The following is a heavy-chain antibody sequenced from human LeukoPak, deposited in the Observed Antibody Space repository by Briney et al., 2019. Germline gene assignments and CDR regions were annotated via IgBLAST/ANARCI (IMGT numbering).Heavy chain of an antibody. CDR2: TRNKANSYTT. J-gene: IGHJ2*01. CDR3: VRVTKEWYFDL. CDR1: GFTFSDHY. D-gene: IGHD2-8*01. Sequence: PGGSLRLSCAASGFTFSDHYMDWVRQAPGKGLEWVGRTRNKANSYTTEYAASVKGSFTISRDDSKNSLYLQMNSLKTEDTAVYYCVRVTKEWYFDLWGRGTLVTVSS. V-gene: IGHV3-72*01.